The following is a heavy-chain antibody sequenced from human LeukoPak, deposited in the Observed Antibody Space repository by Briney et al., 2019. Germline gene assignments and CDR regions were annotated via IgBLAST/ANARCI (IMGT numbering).Heavy chain of an antibody. CDR1: GFSFSTND. CDR2: ISGSASAGT. D-gene: IGHD1-1*01. CDR3: AKVKTHWYFDN. J-gene: IGHJ4*02. Sequence: PGGSLRLSCAASGFSFSTNDMSWVRQAPGKGLEWVSAISGSASAGTTYEDSVKGRFTISRDNSKGTMYLQMNSLRAEDTAVYYCAKVKTHWYFDNWGRGTLVTVSS. V-gene: IGHV3-23*01.